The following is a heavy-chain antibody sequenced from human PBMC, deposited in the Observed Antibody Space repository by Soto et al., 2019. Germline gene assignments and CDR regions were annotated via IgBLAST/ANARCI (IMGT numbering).Heavy chain of an antibody. CDR3: ARGLGLTMVRGVIHVYYYGMDV. Sequence: PSETLSLTCAVSGDSISRGYYWAWIRQPPGKGLEWIGSIYHSGTTYYNSSLKGRVTISVDTSKNQFSLKLSSVTAADTAVYYCARGLGLTMVRGVIHVYYYGMDVWGQGTTVTVSS. V-gene: IGHV4-38-2*01. CDR1: GDSISRGYY. CDR2: IYHSGTT. D-gene: IGHD3-10*01. J-gene: IGHJ6*02.